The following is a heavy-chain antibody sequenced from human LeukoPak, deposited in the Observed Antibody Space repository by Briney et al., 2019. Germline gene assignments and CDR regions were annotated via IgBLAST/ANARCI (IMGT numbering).Heavy chain of an antibody. Sequence: SETLSLTCTVSGGSISGYYWSWIRQPPGKGLEWVGYISYSGSTNYNPSLKSRVTISVDTSKNQFSLKLSSVTAADTAVYYCARGRVVPAAFSFPFDYWGQGTLVTVSS. J-gene: IGHJ4*02. CDR2: ISYSGST. CDR3: ARGRVVPAAFSFPFDY. D-gene: IGHD2-2*01. V-gene: IGHV4-59*01. CDR1: GGSISGYY.